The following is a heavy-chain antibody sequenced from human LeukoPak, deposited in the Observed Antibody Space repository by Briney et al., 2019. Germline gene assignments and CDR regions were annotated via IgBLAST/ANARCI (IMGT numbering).Heavy chain of an antibody. V-gene: IGHV3-23*01. CDR2: ISGSGGST. CDR1: GFTSSSYA. D-gene: IGHD3-3*01. J-gene: IGHJ3*02. CDR3: ARESLRLLEWFHDDAFDI. Sequence: GGSLRLSCAASGFTSSSYAMSWVRQAPGKGLEWVSAISGSGGSTYYADSVKGRFTISRDNSKNTLYLQMNSLRAEDTAVYYCARESLRLLEWFHDDAFDIWGQGTMVTVSS.